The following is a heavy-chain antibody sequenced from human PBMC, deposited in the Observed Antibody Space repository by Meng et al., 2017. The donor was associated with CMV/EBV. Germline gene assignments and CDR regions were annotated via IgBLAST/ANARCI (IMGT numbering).Heavy chain of an antibody. J-gene: IGHJ6*02. CDR1: GFTFSSYD. CDR3: ARFHYYYGMDV. Sequence: GESLKISCAASGFTFSSYDMHWVRQAPGKGLEWVAFLGYDGSIKYYAESVKGRFTISRDNSKNTLSLQMNSLKTEDTAVYYCARFHYYYGMDVWGQGTTVTVSS. V-gene: IGHV3-33*01. CDR2: LGYDGSIK.